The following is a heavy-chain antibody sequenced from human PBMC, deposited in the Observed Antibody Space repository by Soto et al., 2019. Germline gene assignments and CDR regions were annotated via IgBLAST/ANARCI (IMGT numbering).Heavy chain of an antibody. D-gene: IGHD3-10*01. CDR3: ARAVNYYGSGSIPPAEIDY. CDR1: GFTFSSYA. J-gene: IGHJ4*02. Sequence: GGSLRLSCAASGFTFSSYAMHWVRQAPGKGLEWVAVISYDGSNKYYADSVKGRFTISRYNSKNTLYLQMNSLRAEDTAVYYCARAVNYYGSGSIPPAEIDYWGQGTLVTVSS. CDR2: ISYDGSNK. V-gene: IGHV3-30-3*01.